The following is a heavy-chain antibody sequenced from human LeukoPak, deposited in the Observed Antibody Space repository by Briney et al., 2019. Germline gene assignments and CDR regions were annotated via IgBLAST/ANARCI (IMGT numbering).Heavy chain of an antibody. D-gene: IGHD6-19*01. V-gene: IGHV5-51*01. Sequence: PGESLKISCKGSGYRFTSYWIGWVRQMPGKGLEWMGIIYPGDSDTRYSPSFQGQVTISADKSVSTAYLQWSSLKASDTAMYYCARRGLAAVAGNRGNAFDIWGQGTMVTVSS. CDR2: IYPGDSDT. CDR1: GYRFTSYW. CDR3: ARRGLAAVAGNRGNAFDI. J-gene: IGHJ3*02.